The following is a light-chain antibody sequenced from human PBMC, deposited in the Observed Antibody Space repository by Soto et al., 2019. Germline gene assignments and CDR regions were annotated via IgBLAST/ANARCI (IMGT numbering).Light chain of an antibody. CDR1: SSNIGAGYD. Sequence: QSVLTQPPSVSGAPGQRVTFSCTGSSSNIGAGYDVHWYQQLPETAPKLLIYGNNNRPPGVPDRFSGSKSGTSASLAITGLQAEDEADYYCQSYDSSLSAVFGGGTKVTVL. V-gene: IGLV1-40*01. J-gene: IGLJ2*01. CDR2: GNN. CDR3: QSYDSSLSAV.